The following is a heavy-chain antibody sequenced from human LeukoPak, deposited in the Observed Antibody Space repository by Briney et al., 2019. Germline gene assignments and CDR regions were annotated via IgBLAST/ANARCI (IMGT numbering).Heavy chain of an antibody. CDR2: INTDGSST. D-gene: IGHD4-11*01. V-gene: IGHV3-74*01. CDR1: GFTFSSYW. J-gene: IGHJ4*02. CDR3: ARGRTVTSDS. Sequence: GGSLRLSCAASGFTFSSYWMHWVRQVPGKGLVWVSRINTDGSSTGYADSVKGRFTISRDNAKNTLYLQMHSLRAEDTAVYYCARGRTVTSDSWGQGTLVTVSS.